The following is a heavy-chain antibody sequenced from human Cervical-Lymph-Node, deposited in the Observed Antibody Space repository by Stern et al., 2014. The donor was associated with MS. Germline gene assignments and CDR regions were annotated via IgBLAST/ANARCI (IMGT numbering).Heavy chain of an antibody. CDR1: GGSISYYY. V-gene: IGHV4-59*01. D-gene: IGHD6-6*01. J-gene: IGHJ4*02. CDR2: IYYSGST. Sequence: VQLVESGPGLVKPSETLSLTCTVSGGSISYYYWSWIRQPPGTGLEWIGYIYYSGSTNYNPSLKSRVTISVDTSKNQFSLKLSSVTAADTAVYYCARGGSSSPPFDYWGQGTLVTVSS. CDR3: ARGGSSSPPFDY.